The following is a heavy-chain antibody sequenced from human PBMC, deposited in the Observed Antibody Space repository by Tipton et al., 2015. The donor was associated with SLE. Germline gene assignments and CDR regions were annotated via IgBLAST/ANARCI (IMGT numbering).Heavy chain of an antibody. Sequence: LRLSCVVSGFTVSAYAMSWVRQAPGKGLEWIGSFYYSANTYYNPSLESRLTISADTSKNQFSLKLTSVTATDTAVYFCGRSSAVAGRGGDYWGQGTLVTVSS. J-gene: IGHJ4*02. CDR2: FYYSANT. CDR3: GRSSAVAGRGGDY. CDR1: GFTVSAYA. V-gene: IGHV4-38-2*01. D-gene: IGHD6-19*01.